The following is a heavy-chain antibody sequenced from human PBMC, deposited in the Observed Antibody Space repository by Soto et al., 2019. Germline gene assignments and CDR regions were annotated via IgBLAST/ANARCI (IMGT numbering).Heavy chain of an antibody. CDR3: ARGGSSWYPFFDY. CDR1: GGSISSYY. V-gene: IGHV4-59*01. J-gene: IGHJ4*02. CDR2: IYYSGST. D-gene: IGHD6-13*01. Sequence: ASETLSLTCTVSGGSISSYYWSWIRQPPGKGLEWIGYIYYSGSTNYNPSLKSRVTISVDTSKNQFSLKLSSVTAADTAVYYCARGGSSWYPFFDYWGQGALVTVSS.